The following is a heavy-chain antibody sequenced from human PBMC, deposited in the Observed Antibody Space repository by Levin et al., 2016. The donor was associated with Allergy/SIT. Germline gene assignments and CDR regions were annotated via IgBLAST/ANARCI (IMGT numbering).Heavy chain of an antibody. Sequence: GESLKISCSASGFTFSNYVMYWVRQAPGKGLEYVSTISSNGGSTYYADSVKGRFTISRDNSKNTLFLQMSSLRVEDTAVYYCVKRPRDAFDVWGQGTMVTVSS. CDR3: VKRPRDAFDV. CDR1: GFTFSNYV. J-gene: IGHJ3*01. V-gene: IGHV3-64D*09. CDR2: ISSNGGST.